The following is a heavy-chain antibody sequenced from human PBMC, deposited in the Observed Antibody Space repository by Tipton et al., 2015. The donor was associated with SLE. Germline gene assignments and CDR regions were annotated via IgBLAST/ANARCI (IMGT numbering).Heavy chain of an antibody. Sequence: TLSLTCAVYGGSFSGYYWSWIRQPPGKGLEWIGEINHSGSTNYNPSLKSRVTISVDTSKNQFSLKLSSVTAADTAVYYCARDRGDGYKDPWGQGTLVTVSS. CDR3: ARDRGDGYKDP. J-gene: IGHJ5*02. D-gene: IGHD5-24*01. V-gene: IGHV4-34*01. CDR1: GGSFSGYY. CDR2: INHSGST.